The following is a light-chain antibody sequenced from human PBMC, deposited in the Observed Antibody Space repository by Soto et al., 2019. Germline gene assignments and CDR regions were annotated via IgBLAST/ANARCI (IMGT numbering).Light chain of an antibody. V-gene: IGLV1-40*01. CDR2: GNT. CDR3: LSFDSSLSVV. CDR1: SSNIGAGYD. J-gene: IGLJ2*01. Sequence: QSVLTQPPSVSGAPGQRVTISCTGSSSNIGAGYDVHWYQQLPGRAPKLLIYGNTNRPSGVPDRFSGSKSVTSASLAITGLHAEDEADYYCLSFDSSLSVVFGGGTKLTVL.